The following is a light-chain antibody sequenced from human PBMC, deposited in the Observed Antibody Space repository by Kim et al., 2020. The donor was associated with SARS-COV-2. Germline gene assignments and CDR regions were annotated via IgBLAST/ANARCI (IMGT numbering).Light chain of an antibody. V-gene: IGLV6-57*03. J-gene: IGLJ3*02. CDR3: QSYDSSNWV. CDR2: EDN. Sequence: KTVTTSCTRSSGSIASNYVQWYQQRPGSAPTPVIYEDNQRPSGVPARFSGSIDSSSNSASLTISGLKTEDEADYSCQSYDSSNWVFGGGTQLTVL. CDR1: SGSIASNY.